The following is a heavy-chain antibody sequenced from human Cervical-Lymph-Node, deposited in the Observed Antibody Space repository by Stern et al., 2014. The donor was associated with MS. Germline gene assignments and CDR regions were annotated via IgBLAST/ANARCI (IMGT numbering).Heavy chain of an antibody. CDR2: IVSIFDKA. J-gene: IGHJ4*02. Sequence: QVQLVQSGAEVKKPGSSVKVSCKVSGASFSTNAISWVRQAPGHGLEWMGAIVSIFDKANYAQRFRGRVTITADESTSTAYLDLSSLRSGDTAVYFCTREHHGGNFASWGQGTLVTVSS. V-gene: IGHV1-69*01. CDR1: GASFSTNA. D-gene: IGHD4-23*01. CDR3: TREHHGGNFAS.